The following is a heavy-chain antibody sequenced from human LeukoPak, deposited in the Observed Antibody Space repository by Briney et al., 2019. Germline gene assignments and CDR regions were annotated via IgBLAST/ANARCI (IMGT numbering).Heavy chain of an antibody. CDR1: GFTFSNYW. Sequence: PGGSLRLSCAASGFTFSNYWITWVRQAPGKGLEWVANIKQDGSDKYYVDSVKGRFTISRDNAKSSLYLQMNSLRAEDTAVYYCARFRVSAFDIWGQGTMVTVSS. V-gene: IGHV3-7*01. J-gene: IGHJ3*02. CDR2: IKQDGSDK. CDR3: ARFRVSAFDI.